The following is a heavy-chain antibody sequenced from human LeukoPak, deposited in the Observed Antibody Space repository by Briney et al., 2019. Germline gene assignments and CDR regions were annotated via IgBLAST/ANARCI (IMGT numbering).Heavy chain of an antibody. V-gene: IGHV1-18*01. J-gene: IGHJ4*02. CDR1: GYTFTTYG. Sequence: ASVKVSRKASGYTFTTYGVTWVRQAPGQGLEWMGWINTYTGNTNYAQNLQGRVTMTTDTSTSTAYMELRSLRSDDTAVYYCARNSHGYSSGWLQFNFDYWGQGTLVTVSS. CDR3: ARNSHGYSSGWLQFNFDY. CDR2: INTYTGNT. D-gene: IGHD6-19*01.